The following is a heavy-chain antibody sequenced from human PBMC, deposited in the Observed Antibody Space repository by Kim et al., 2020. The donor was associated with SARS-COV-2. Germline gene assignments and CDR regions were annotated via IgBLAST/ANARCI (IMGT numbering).Heavy chain of an antibody. CDR3: ARDHVEMATIIDY. Sequence: YADSVKGRFTISRDNAKNSLYLQMNSLRAEDTAVYYCARDHVEMATIIDYWGQGTLVTVSS. D-gene: IGHD5-12*01. J-gene: IGHJ4*02. V-gene: IGHV3-21*01.